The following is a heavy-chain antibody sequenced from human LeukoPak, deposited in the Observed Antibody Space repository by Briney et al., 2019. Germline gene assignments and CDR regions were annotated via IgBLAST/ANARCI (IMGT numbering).Heavy chain of an antibody. CDR3: GRSAPDPVGRPGYYYGIDV. J-gene: IGHJ6*02. CDR1: GFTFSSYT. V-gene: IGHV3-21*01. CDR2: ITHTSSFI. Sequence: GGSLRLSCAASGFTFSSYTMSWVRQAPGKGLEWVSLITHTSSFIYYSDSVKGRFTISRDNARNSLYLQMVSLRAEDTAVYYCGRSAPDPVGRPGYYYGIDVWGQGTTVTVSS. D-gene: IGHD3-10*01.